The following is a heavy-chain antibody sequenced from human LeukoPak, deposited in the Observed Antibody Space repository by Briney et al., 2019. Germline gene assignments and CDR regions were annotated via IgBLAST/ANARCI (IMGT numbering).Heavy chain of an antibody. V-gene: IGHV3-21*06. CDR2: ISSSSNYI. D-gene: IGHD6-13*01. CDR1: GFTFSSYS. J-gene: IGHJ4*02. Sequence: GGSLRLSCAASGFTFSSYSMNWVRQAPGKGLEWVSSISSSSNYIDYADSVKGRFTISRDNAKNSLYLQMNSLRAEDAAVYYCAREGYTAAGYDYWGQGTLVTVSS. CDR3: AREGYTAAGYDY.